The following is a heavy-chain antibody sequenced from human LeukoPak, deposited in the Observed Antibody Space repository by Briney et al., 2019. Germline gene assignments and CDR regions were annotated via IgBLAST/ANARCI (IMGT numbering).Heavy chain of an antibody. J-gene: IGHJ4*02. CDR2: ISANNGNT. V-gene: IGHV1-18*01. Sequence: ASVKVSCKASGFTFTSYGISWVRQAPGQGLEWLGWISANNGNTIYAQILQGRITMTTGTSTTTAYMELRSLRSDDTAVYYCARDLSAMIPTFVGEYWGQGTLVTVSS. CDR3: ARDLSAMIPTFVGEY. D-gene: IGHD3-22*01. CDR1: GFTFTSYG.